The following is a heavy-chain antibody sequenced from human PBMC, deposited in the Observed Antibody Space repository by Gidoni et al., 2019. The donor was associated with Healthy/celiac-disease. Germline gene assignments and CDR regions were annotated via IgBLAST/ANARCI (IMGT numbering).Heavy chain of an antibody. Sequence: QVQLQQWGAGLLKPSETLSLTCAVYGGSFSGYYWSWIRQPPGKGLEWIGEINHSGSNNYNPSLKSRVTISVDTSKNQFSLKLSSVTAADTAVYYCARCPRSIAAVDYWGQGTLVTVSS. V-gene: IGHV4-34*01. D-gene: IGHD6-13*01. CDR3: ARCPRSIAAVDY. CDR1: GGSFSGYY. J-gene: IGHJ4*02. CDR2: INHSGSN.